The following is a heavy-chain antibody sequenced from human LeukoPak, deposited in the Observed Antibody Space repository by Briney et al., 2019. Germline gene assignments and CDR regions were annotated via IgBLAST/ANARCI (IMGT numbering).Heavy chain of an antibody. CDR2: TYYRSKWYN. CDR3: AGYSYGVRPS. V-gene: IGHV6-1*01. Sequence: SQTLSLICVISGDSVSSNSAAWNWIRQSPSRGLEWLGRTYYRSKWYNDYAVSMKSRITINPDTSKNQFSLHLNSVTPEDTAVYYCAGYSYGVRPSWGQGTLVTVSS. D-gene: IGHD5-18*01. CDR1: GDSVSSNSAA. J-gene: IGHJ5*02.